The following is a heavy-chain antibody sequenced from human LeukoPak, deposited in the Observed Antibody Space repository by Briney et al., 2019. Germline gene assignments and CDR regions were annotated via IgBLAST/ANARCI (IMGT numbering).Heavy chain of an antibody. V-gene: IGHV3-30-3*01. CDR2: ISYDGSNK. D-gene: IGHD4-11*01. Sequence: PGGSLRLSCAASGFTFSSYAMHWVRQAPGKGLEWVAVISYDGSNKYCADSVKGRFTISRDNSKNTLYLQMNSLRAEDTAVYYCGSGLQTYMDVWGKGTTVTVSS. CDR1: GFTFSSYA. CDR3: GSGLQTYMDV. J-gene: IGHJ6*03.